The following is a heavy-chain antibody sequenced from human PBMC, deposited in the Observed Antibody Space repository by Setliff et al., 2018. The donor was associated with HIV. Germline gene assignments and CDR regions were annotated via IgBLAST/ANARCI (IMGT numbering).Heavy chain of an antibody. V-gene: IGHV4-34*04. D-gene: IGHD3-3*01. J-gene: IGHJ4*02. CDR3: ARGGGTIIGANFDY. CDR2: INHSGST. Sequence: SETLSLTCAVYGGSFSGYNWSWIRQTPGKGLEWIGEINHSGSTNHNPSLKSRATISADTSKNQFSLKLSSVTAADTAVYYCARGGGTIIGANFDYWGQGTLVTVSS. CDR1: GGSFSGYN.